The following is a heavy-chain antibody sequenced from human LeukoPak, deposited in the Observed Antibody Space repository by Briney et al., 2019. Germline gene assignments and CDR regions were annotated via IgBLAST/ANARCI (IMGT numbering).Heavy chain of an antibody. CDR1: GGSISSYY. D-gene: IGHD1-1*01. J-gene: IGHJ4*02. V-gene: IGHV4-59*01. CDR2: IYYSGST. CDR3: ARASLSPERRYFDY. Sequence: KPSETLSLTCTVSGGSISSYYWSWIRQPPGKGLEWIGYIYYSGSTNYNPSLKSRVTISVDTSKNQFSLKLSSVTAADTAVYYCARASLSPERRYFDYWGQGTLVTVSS.